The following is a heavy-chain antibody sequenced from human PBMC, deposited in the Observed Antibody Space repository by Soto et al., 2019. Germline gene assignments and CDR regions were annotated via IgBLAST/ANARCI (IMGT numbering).Heavy chain of an antibody. CDR3: ARVGSPLSSSEDYYYGMDV. CDR2: IYYSGST. CDR1: GGSIGGYG. Sequence: PSWTEPVRCSVSGGSIGGYGCSWISQNPGQGLEWIGYIYYSGSTNYNPSLKSRVAISVDTSKNQFSLKLSSVTAADTAVYYCARVGSPLSSSEDYYYGMDVWGQGTTVTVSS. D-gene: IGHD6-6*01. J-gene: IGHJ6*02. V-gene: IGHV4-59*01.